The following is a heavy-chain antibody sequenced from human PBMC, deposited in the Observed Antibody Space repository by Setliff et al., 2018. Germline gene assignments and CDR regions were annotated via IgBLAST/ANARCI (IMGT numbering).Heavy chain of an antibody. CDR2: IYSGGST. CDR1: GFTFSSDP. Sequence: PGGSLRLSCAASGFTFSSDPMNWVRQAPGKGLEWVSVIYSGGSTYYADSVKGRFTISRDNSKNTLYLQMNSLRAEDTAVYYCARPLAFDIWGQGTMVTVSS. J-gene: IGHJ3*02. CDR3: ARPLAFDI. V-gene: IGHV3-66*04.